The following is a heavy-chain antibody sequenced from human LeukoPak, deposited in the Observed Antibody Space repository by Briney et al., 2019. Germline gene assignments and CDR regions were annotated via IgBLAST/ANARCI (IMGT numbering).Heavy chain of an antibody. V-gene: IGHV1-18*01. J-gene: IGHJ4*02. CDR3: ARATNDFWSGYLDNTFDC. D-gene: IGHD3-3*01. Sequence: GASVKVSCKASGYTFTSYGISWVRQAPGQGLEWMGWISAYNGNTNYAQKLQGRVTMTTDTSTSTAYMELRSLRSDDTAVYYCARATNDFWSGYLDNTFDCWGQGTLVTVSS. CDR2: ISAYNGNT. CDR1: GYTFTSYG.